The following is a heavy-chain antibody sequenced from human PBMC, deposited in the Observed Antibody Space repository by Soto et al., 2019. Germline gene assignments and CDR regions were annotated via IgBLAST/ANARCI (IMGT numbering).Heavy chain of an antibody. Sequence: SETLSLTGSVSGYSITSGDYSWSWIRQPPGKGLEWLGYIYRTGNTHYSPSLKSRVSISQDRSKNQFSLELTSVTAADTAVYYCARGDYQYSIDYWGQGTLVPVSS. V-gene: IGHV4-30-2*01. CDR1: GYSITSGDYS. J-gene: IGHJ4*02. D-gene: IGHD2-2*01. CDR3: ARGDYQYSIDY. CDR2: IYRTGNT.